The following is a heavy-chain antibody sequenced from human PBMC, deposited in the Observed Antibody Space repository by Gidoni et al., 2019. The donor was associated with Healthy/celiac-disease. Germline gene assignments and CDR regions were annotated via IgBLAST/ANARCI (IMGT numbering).Heavy chain of an antibody. Sequence: QVQLQQWGAGLLKPSETLSLTCAVYGGSFSGYYWSWIRQPPGKGLEWIGEINHSGSTNYNPSFKSRVTISVDTSKNQFSLKLSSVTAADTAVYYCAREGCSSTSCYKGVLWFGELLSDYYYYGMDVWGQGTTVTVSS. J-gene: IGHJ6*02. V-gene: IGHV4-34*01. CDR3: AREGCSSTSCYKGVLWFGELLSDYYYYGMDV. CDR1: GGSFSGYY. D-gene: IGHD3-10*01. CDR2: INHSGST.